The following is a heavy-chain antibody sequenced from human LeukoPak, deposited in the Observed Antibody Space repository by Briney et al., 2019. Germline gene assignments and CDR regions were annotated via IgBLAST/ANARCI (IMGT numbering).Heavy chain of an antibody. J-gene: IGHJ4*02. V-gene: IGHV3-11*01. Sequence: GGSLRLSCAASGFTFSSYAMSWIRQAPGKGLEWVSYISADATTIYQADSVKGRFTISGDNAKNSLYLQMNSLPAEDTAVYYCARIHGYSTGWYYFDYWGQGTLVTVSS. CDR1: GFTFSSYA. CDR3: ARIHGYSTGWYYFDY. CDR2: ISADATTI. D-gene: IGHD6-19*01.